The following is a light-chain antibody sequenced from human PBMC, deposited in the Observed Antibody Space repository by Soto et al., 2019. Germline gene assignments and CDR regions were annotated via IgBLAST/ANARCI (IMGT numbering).Light chain of an antibody. CDR2: GAS. Sequence: IVLTQSPGTLSLSPGDRATLSCRASQRVSARYLAWYHQKPGQAPRLLIYGASTRATGIPARFSGSGSGTEFTLTISYLRPEDSAVYFCQQYHDWVTFGGGTKVDI. CDR1: QRVSARY. CDR3: QQYHDWVT. J-gene: IGKJ4*01. V-gene: IGKV3-20*01.